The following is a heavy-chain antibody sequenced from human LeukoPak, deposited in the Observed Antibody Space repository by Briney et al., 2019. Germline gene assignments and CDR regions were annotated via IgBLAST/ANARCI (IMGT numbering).Heavy chain of an antibody. CDR2: ISDIGSI. CDR3: AKQGRQIPFGGVVAIAPFDI. V-gene: IGHV4-59*08. J-gene: IGHJ3*02. CDR1: GGSISSYY. Sequence: PSETLSLTCTVSGGSISSYYWSWIRQPPGKGLEWIAYISDIGSINYNPSLKSRVTISLDTSKNQFSLKLSSATAADTALYYCAKQGRQIPFGGVVAIAPFDIWGQGTMVTVSS. D-gene: IGHD3-16*02.